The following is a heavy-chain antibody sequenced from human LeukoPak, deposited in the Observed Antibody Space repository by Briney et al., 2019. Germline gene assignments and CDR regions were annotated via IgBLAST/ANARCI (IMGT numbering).Heavy chain of an antibody. D-gene: IGHD2/OR15-2a*01. CDR2: ISDIGSI. V-gene: IGHV4-59*08. CDR3: AGHHPRNTVDF. Sequence: PSETLSLTCTVSGGSISSYYWSWIRQPPGKGLEWIAYISDIGSINYNPSLKSRVTISLDTSKNQFTLKLSSVTAADTAVYYCAGHHPRNTVDFWGQGTLVTVSS. CDR1: GGSISSYY. J-gene: IGHJ4*02.